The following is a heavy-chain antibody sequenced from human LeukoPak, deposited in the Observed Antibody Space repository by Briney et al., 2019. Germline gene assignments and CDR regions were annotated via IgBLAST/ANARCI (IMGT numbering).Heavy chain of an antibody. CDR2: ISSSGSTI. V-gene: IGHV3-48*03. J-gene: IGHJ3*02. Sequence: GGSLRLSCAASGFTFSSYEMNWVREAPGKGGEGGSYISSSGSTIYYADSVKGRFTISRDNAKNSLYLQMNSLRAEDTAVYYCARAGPMTTVTYSDAFDIWGQGTMVTVSS. CDR1: GFTFSSYE. CDR3: ARAGPMTTVTYSDAFDI. D-gene: IGHD4-17*01.